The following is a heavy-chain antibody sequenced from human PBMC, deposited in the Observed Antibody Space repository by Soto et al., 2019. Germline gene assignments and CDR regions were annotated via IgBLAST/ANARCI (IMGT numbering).Heavy chain of an antibody. CDR1: GFTFSSYW. Sequence: GVSLRLSCAASGFTFSSYWMHWVRQAPGKGLVWVSRINSDGSSTSYADSVKGRFTISRDNAKNTLYLQMNSLRAEDTAVYYCARVSRSGYDSAYYFDYWGQGTLVNVSS. V-gene: IGHV3-74*01. CDR3: ARVSRSGYDSAYYFDY. D-gene: IGHD5-12*01. J-gene: IGHJ4*02. CDR2: INSDGSST.